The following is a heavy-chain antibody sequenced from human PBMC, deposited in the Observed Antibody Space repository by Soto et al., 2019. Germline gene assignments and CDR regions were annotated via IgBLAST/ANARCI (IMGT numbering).Heavy chain of an antibody. J-gene: IGHJ4*02. Sequence: ASVKVSCKASGYSFTGYYMHWVRQAPGQGLEWMGWINPNSGGTNYAQKFQGRVTMTRDTSISTTYMELSSLRSDDTAVYYCARAPTGTTLDYWGQGTLVTVSS. V-gene: IGHV1-2*02. CDR2: INPNSGGT. CDR3: ARAPTGTTLDY. D-gene: IGHD1-7*01. CDR1: GYSFTGYY.